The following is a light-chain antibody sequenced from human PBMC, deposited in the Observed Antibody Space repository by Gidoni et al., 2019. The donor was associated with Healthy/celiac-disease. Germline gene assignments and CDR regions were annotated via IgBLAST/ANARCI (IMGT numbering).Light chain of an antibody. CDR1: QSVSSN. Sequence: EIVTTQSPATLSVSPGERATLSCRASQSVSSNLAWYQQKPCQAPRLLIYGASTRATGIPAWFGGSGSGTEFTLTISSLQSEDFAVYYYQQNNNWPGTFGQXTKVEIK. J-gene: IGKJ1*01. CDR3: QQNNNWPGT. CDR2: GAS. V-gene: IGKV3-15*01.